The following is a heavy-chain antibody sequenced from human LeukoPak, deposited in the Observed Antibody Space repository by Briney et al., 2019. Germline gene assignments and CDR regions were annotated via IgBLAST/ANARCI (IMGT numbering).Heavy chain of an antibody. CDR3: ATGWSLSY. CDR2: IIPIFGTA. CDR1: GGTFSSYA. D-gene: IGHD6-13*01. J-gene: IGHJ4*02. V-gene: IGHV1-69*06. Sequence: GASVKVSCKASGGTFSSYAISWVRQAPGQGLEWMGGIIPIFGTAIYAQKFQGRVTMTEDTSTDTAYMELSSLRSEDTAVYYCATGWSLSYWGQGTLVTVSS.